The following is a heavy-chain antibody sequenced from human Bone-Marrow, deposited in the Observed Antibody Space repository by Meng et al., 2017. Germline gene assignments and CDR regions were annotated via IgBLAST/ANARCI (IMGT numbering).Heavy chain of an antibody. CDR3: ARKRTLYCSGGSCYWFYYYYGMDV. V-gene: IGHV4-34*01. J-gene: IGHJ6*02. Sequence: SETLSLTCAVYGGSFSGYYWSWIRQPPGKGLEWIGEINHSGSTNYNPSLKSRVTISVDTSKNQFSLTLSSVTAADTAVYYCARKRTLYCSGGSCYWFYYYYGMDVWGQGTTVTVSS. CDR2: INHSGST. D-gene: IGHD2-15*01. CDR1: GGSFSGYY.